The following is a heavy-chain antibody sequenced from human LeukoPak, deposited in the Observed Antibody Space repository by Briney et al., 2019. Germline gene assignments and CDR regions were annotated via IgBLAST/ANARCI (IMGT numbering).Heavy chain of an antibody. V-gene: IGHV3-23*01. J-gene: IGHJ4*02. CDR3: AKAVAVALDY. CDR1: GFTFSSCD. Sequence: GGSLRLSCAASGFTFSSCDMSWVRQAPGKGLEWVSAITYSGATTNYADSVKGRFTISRDNSKNTLFLQMNSLRAEDTAVYYCAKAVAVALDYWGQGTLVTVSS. CDR2: ITYSGATT. D-gene: IGHD6-19*01.